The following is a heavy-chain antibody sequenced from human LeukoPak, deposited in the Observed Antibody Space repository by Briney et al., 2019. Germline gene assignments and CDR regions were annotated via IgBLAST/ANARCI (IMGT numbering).Heavy chain of an antibody. CDR3: AREMATTSNYYYGMDV. V-gene: IGHV1-69*04. CDR1: GGTFSSYA. Sequence: GASVKVSCKASGGTFSSYAISWVRQAPGQGLEWMGRIIPILGIANYAQKLQGRVTITADKSTSTAYMELSSLRSEDTAVYYCAREMATTSNYYYGMDVWGQGTTVTVSS. D-gene: IGHD5-12*01. CDR2: IIPILGIA. J-gene: IGHJ6*02.